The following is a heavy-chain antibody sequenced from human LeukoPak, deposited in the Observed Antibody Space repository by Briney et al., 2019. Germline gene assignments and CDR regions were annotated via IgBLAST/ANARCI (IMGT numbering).Heavy chain of an antibody. CDR3: ARALTKNAFDI. CDR1: GYTSSNYG. CDR2: ISSYNDNT. Sequence: EASVKVSCKASGYTSSNYGISWVRQAPGQGLEWMGWISSYNDNTNYAQKLQGRVTMTTDTSTSTAYMELRSLRSDDTAVYYCARALTKNAFDIWGQGTMVTVSS. V-gene: IGHV1-18*01. D-gene: IGHD2-8*01. J-gene: IGHJ3*02.